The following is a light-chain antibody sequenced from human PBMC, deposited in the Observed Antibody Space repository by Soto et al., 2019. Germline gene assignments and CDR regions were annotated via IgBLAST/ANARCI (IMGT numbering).Light chain of an antibody. CDR1: SSHIGAGYD. V-gene: IGLV1-40*01. Sequence: VLTQPPSVSGAPGQRVTISCPGSSSHIGAGYDVHWYQQLPGTAPKLLIYGNNNRPSGVPDRFSGSKSGTSASLAITGLQAEDEADYYCLSYDSSRSGSRVFGGGTQLTVL. CDR2: GNN. J-gene: IGLJ2*01. CDR3: LSYDSSRSGSRV.